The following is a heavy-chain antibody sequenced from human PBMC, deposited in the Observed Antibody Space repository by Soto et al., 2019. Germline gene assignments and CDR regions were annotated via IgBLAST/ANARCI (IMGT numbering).Heavy chain of an antibody. D-gene: IGHD5-18*01. CDR1: GYTFRSYG. CDR3: ARDPRNTAMVD. V-gene: IGHV1-18*04. Sequence: ASVKVSCKASGYTFRSYGISWVRQAPGQGLEWMGWISADNGNTNYAQKFQGRVTMTTDTSTSTAYMERRSLRSDDTAVYYCARDPRNTAMVDWGQGSLVTVSS. J-gene: IGHJ4*02. CDR2: ISADNGNT.